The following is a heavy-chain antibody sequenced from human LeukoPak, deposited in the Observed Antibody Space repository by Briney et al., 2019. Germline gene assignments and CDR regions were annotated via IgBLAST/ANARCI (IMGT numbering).Heavy chain of an antibody. D-gene: IGHD4-17*01. CDR2: INPSGGST. CDR1: GYTFTSYY. Sequence: ASVKVSCKASGYTFTSYYMHWVRQAPGQGLEWMGIINPSGGSTSYAQKFQGRVTMTRDMSTSTVYMELSSLRSEDTAVYYCARETTVTPFDYWGQGTLVTVSS. V-gene: IGHV1-46*01. CDR3: ARETTVTPFDY. J-gene: IGHJ4*02.